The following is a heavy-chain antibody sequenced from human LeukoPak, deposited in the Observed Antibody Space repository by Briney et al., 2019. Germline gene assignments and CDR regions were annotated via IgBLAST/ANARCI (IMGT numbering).Heavy chain of an antibody. CDR1: GGSFSGYY. Sequence: SETLSLTCAVYGGSFSGYYWSWIRQPPGKGLEWIGEINHSGSTNYNPSLKSRVTISVDTSKNQFSLKLSSVTAADTAVYYCARGFRDGSSWSNFDYWGQGTLVTVSS. CDR3: ARGFRDGSSWSNFDY. D-gene: IGHD6-13*01. V-gene: IGHV4-34*01. J-gene: IGHJ4*02. CDR2: INHSGST.